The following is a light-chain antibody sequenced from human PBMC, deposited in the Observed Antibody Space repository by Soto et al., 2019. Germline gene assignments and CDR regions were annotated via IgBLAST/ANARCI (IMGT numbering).Light chain of an antibody. CDR3: SSTRM. CDR1: SSDVGSDNY. J-gene: IGLJ3*02. CDR2: EVT. Sequence: QSALTQPPSASGSPGQSVTISCTGTSSDVGSDNYVCWYQQHPGKAPKLIIHEVTKRPSGVPDRFSGSKSGNTASLTVSGLQADDEADYYCSSTRMFGGGTKLTVL. V-gene: IGLV2-8*01.